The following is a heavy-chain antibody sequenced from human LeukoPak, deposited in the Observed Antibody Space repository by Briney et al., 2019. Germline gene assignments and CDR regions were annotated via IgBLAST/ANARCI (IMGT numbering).Heavy chain of an antibody. Sequence: GGSLRLSCAASGFTFITYWMHWVRQAPGKGLVWVSSINSDGSTTTYADSVKGRFTISRDNAKYMVYLQMNSLRAEDTAVYYCARAFGSGSQVINYFDFWGQGTLVTVSS. V-gene: IGHV3-74*01. D-gene: IGHD3-10*01. CDR2: INSDGSTT. J-gene: IGHJ4*02. CDR3: ARAFGSGSQVINYFDF. CDR1: GFTFITYW.